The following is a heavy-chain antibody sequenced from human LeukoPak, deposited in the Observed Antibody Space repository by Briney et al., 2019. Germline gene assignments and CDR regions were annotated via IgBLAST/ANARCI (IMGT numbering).Heavy chain of an antibody. D-gene: IGHD3-10*01. CDR3: VKGGTRGTYFFDS. CDR2: IRYDGSNK. Sequence: GSLRLSCAASGFTFSSYGMHWVRQAPGKGLEWVTFIRYDGSNKYSADSVRGRFTNSRDNSKDTLYLQMNSLRAEDTALYYCVKGGTRGTYFFDSWGQGTLVTVSS. J-gene: IGHJ4*02. V-gene: IGHV3-30*02. CDR1: GFTFSSYG.